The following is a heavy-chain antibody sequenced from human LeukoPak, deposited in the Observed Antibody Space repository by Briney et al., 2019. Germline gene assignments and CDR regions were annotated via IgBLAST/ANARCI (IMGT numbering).Heavy chain of an antibody. V-gene: IGHV4-31*03. D-gene: IGHD1-7*01. CDR2: IYYSGST. J-gene: IGHJ4*02. CDR3: ASIPPIGGYNWNYDDYYFDY. Sequence: PSQTLSLTCTVSGGSISSGGYYWSWIRQHPGKGLEWIGYIYYSGSTYYNPSLKSRVTISVDTSKNQFSLKLSSVTAADTAVYYCASIPPIGGYNWNYDDYYFDYWGQGTLVTVSS. CDR1: GGSISSGGYY.